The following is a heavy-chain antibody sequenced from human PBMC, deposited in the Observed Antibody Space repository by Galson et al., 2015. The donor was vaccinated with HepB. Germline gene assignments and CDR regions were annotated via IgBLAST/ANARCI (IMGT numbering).Heavy chain of an antibody. CDR2: IVVGSGNT. D-gene: IGHD1-26*01. CDR3: AAWGSGSYYFFRYAFDI. Sequence: SVKVSCKASGFTFTSSAVQWVRQARGQRLEWIGWIVVGSGNTNYAQKFQERVTITRDMSTSTAYMELSSLRSEDTAVYYCAAWGSGSYYFFRYAFDIWGQGTMVTVSS. V-gene: IGHV1-58*01. J-gene: IGHJ3*02. CDR1: GFTFTSSA.